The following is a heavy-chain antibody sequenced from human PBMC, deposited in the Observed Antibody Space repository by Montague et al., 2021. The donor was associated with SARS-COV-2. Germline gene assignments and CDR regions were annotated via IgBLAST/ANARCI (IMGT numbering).Heavy chain of an antibody. CDR1: GGSISSGVYY. Sequence: TLSLTCTVSGGSISSGVYYWTWIRQHPGKGLEWIGYIYYTRSTYYNPSLKSRVTISLDTSKNQFSLKLSSVTAADTTVYFCVNENWNNGQGFDPWGQGTLVTVSS. CDR3: VNENWNNGQGFDP. J-gene: IGHJ5*02. CDR2: IYYTRST. D-gene: IGHD1/OR15-1a*01. V-gene: IGHV4-31*03.